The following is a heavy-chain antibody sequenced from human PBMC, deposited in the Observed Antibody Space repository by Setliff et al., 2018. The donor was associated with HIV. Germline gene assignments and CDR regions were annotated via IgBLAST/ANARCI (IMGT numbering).Heavy chain of an antibody. J-gene: IGHJ6*02. V-gene: IGHV1-69*13. D-gene: IGHD4-17*01. Sequence: SVKVSCKASGGTFGIYGISWVRQAPGQGLEWMGGTIPMFGTANYAQKFQGRVTITADESTSTAYMELSSLRSEDTAVYYCARAAYGDQVYGLDVWGQGTTVTVSS. CDR2: TIPMFGTA. CDR1: GGTFGIYG. CDR3: ARAAYGDQVYGLDV.